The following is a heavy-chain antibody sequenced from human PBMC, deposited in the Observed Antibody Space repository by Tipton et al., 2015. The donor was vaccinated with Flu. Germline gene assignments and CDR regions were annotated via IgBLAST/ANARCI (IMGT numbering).Heavy chain of an antibody. CDR3: ARGLGELSGGGMDV. CDR2: IYYNGST. Sequence: TLSLTCTVSDGFISSGGYYWSWIRQHPRKGLEWIGYIYYNGSTYYNPSLKSRVTISADTSQTQLSLKLISVTAADTAVYYCARGLGELSGGGMDVWGQGTTVTVSS. CDR1: DGFISSGGYY. J-gene: IGHJ6*02. D-gene: IGHD3-10*01. V-gene: IGHV4-31*03.